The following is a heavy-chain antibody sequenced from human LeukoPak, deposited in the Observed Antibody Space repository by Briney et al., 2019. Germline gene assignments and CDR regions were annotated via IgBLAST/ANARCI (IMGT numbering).Heavy chain of an antibody. V-gene: IGHV3-48*03. Sequence: GGSLRLSCAASGFTFSSYEMNWVRQAPGKGLEWVSYISSSGSTIYYADSVKGRFTISRDNAKNSLYLQMNSLRAEDTAVYYCASNPGRITMVRGVNDYWGQGTLVTVSS. CDR1: GFTFSSYE. J-gene: IGHJ4*02. D-gene: IGHD3-10*01. CDR2: ISSSGSTI. CDR3: ASNPGRITMVRGVNDY.